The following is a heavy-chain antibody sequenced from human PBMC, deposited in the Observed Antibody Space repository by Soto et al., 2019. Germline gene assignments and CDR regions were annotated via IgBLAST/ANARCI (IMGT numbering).Heavy chain of an antibody. CDR1: GGSISSGGYY. CDR2: IYYSGST. J-gene: IGHJ6*02. V-gene: IGHV4-31*03. Sequence: SETLSLTCTVSGGSISSGGYYWSWIRQHPGKGLEWIGYIYYSGSTYYNPSLKSRVTISVDTSKNQSSLKLSSVTAADTAVYYCARDRVVVTAIRDYYYGMDVWGQGTTVTVSS. CDR3: ARDRVVVTAIRDYYYGMDV. D-gene: IGHD2-21*02.